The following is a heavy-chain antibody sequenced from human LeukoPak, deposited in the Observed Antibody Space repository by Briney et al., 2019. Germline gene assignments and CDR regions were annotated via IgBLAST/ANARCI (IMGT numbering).Heavy chain of an antibody. CDR2: ISSSSSYI. CDR3: ARHPLNKEFDY. Sequence: GGSLRLSCAASGFTFSSYAMHWVRQAPGKGLEWVSSISSSSSYIYYADSVKGRFTISRDNAKNSLYLQMNSLRAEDAAVYYCARHPLNKEFDYWGQGTLVTVSS. V-gene: IGHV3-21*01. CDR1: GFTFSSYA. J-gene: IGHJ4*02. D-gene: IGHD1/OR15-1a*01.